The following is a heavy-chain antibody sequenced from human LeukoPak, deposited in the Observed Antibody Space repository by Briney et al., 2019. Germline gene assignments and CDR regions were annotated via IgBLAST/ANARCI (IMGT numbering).Heavy chain of an antibody. D-gene: IGHD4-11*01. CDR3: AKDLHDYGNYVGWFDS. CDR2: ISGSGDST. CDR1: GFTFSSFA. Sequence: GGSLRLSCAASGFTFSSFAMDWVRQAPGKGLEWVSAISGSGDSTYYADSVKGRFTISRDNSKTTLFLQMNSLRAEDTAVYYCAKDLHDYGNYVGWFDSWGQGTLVTVSS. J-gene: IGHJ5*01. V-gene: IGHV3-23*01.